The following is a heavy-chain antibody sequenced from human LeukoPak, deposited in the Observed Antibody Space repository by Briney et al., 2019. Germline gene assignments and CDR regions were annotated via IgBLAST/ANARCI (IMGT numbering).Heavy chain of an antibody. CDR3: ARLRLQPTNWFDP. V-gene: IGHV1-2*02. CDR2: INPNSGGT. J-gene: IGHJ5*02. Sequence: ASVKVSCKASGYTFTGYYMHWVRQAPGQGLEWMGWINPNSGGTNYAQKFQGSVTMTRDTSISTAYMELNRLRSDDTAVYYCARLRLQPTNWFDPWGQGTLVTVSS. CDR1: GYTFTGYY. D-gene: IGHD5-24*01.